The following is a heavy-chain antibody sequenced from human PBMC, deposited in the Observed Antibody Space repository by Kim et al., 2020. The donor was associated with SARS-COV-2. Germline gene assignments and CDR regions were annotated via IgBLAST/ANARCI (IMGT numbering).Heavy chain of an antibody. CDR2: IYSGGST. CDR1: GFTVSSNY. V-gene: IGHV3-66*01. CDR3: VVVPDAISEDGYY. D-gene: IGHD2-2*01. Sequence: GGSLRLSCAASGFTVSSNYMSWVRQAPGKGLEWVSVIYSGGSTYYADSVKGRFTISRDNSKNTLYLQMNSLRAEDTAVYYCVVVPDAISEDGYYWGQGTLVTDSS. J-gene: IGHJ4*02.